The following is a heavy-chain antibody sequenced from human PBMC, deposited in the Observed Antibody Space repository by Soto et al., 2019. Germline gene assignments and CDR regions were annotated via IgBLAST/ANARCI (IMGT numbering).Heavy chain of an antibody. V-gene: IGHV3-48*02. J-gene: IGHJ4*02. CDR3: ARDSGGYYDSSGYYY. D-gene: IGHD3-22*01. CDR1: GFTFSSYS. Sequence: EVQLVESGGGLVQPGGSLRLSCAASGFTFSSYSMNWVRQAPGKGLEWVSYISSSSSTIYYADSVKGRFTISRDNAKNSLYLQMNSLRDEDTAVYYCARDSGGYYDSSGYYYWGQGTLVTVSS. CDR2: ISSSSSTI.